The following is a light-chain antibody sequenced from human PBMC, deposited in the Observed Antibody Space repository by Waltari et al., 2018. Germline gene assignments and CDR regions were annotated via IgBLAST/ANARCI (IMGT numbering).Light chain of an antibody. J-gene: IGLJ1*01. CDR3: NSYTTGKTQV. CDR2: EVS. V-gene: IGLV2-14*01. CDR1: NSDVGAYNY. Sequence: QSALTQPASGSGSPGQSITISCTGTNSDVGAYNYVSWYQQHPGKAPQLVIYEVSYRPSGVSNRFSGSKSGNTASLTISGLQAEDEADYYCNSYTTGKTQVFGTGTQVTVL.